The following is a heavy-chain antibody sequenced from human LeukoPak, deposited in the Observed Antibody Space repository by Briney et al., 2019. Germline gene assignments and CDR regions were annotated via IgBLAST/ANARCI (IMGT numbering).Heavy chain of an antibody. D-gene: IGHD5-18*01. J-gene: IGHJ3*02. CDR2: ISAYNGNT. CDR3: ARAGGYSYQLTEGGDAFDI. Sequence: ASVTVSCKASGYTFTIYGISWVRQAPGQGLEWMGWISAYNGNTNYAQKLQGRVTMTTDTSTSTAYMELRSLRSDDTAVYYCARAGGYSYQLTEGGDAFDIWGQGTMVTVSS. CDR1: GYTFTIYG. V-gene: IGHV1-18*04.